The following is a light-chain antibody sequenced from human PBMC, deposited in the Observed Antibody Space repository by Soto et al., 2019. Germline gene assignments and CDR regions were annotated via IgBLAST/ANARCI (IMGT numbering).Light chain of an antibody. V-gene: IGKV3-20*01. CDR3: QQYGSSPWT. CDR1: RSVSNNY. Sequence: EMVLTQSPGTLSLSPGERSSRSCRSSRSVSNNYLAWYQQKPGQAPRLLIYGASNRATGIPDRFSGSGSGTDFTLTISRLEPEDFAVYYCQQYGSSPWTFGQGTKVDIK. J-gene: IGKJ1*01. CDR2: GAS.